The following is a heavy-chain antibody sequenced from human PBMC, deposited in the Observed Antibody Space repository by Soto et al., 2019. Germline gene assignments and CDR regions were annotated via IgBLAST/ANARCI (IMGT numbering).Heavy chain of an antibody. CDR3: ARGRGSFSSGRLDY. CDR2: IYYSGST. CDR1: GGSISSCGYY. D-gene: IGHD6-19*01. Sequence: PSETLSLTCTVSGGSISSCGYYWSWIRQHPGKGLEWIGYIYYSGSTYYNPSLKSRVTISVDTSKNQFSLKLSSVTAADTAVYYCARGRGSFSSGRLDYWGQGTLVTVSS. J-gene: IGHJ4*02. V-gene: IGHV4-31*03.